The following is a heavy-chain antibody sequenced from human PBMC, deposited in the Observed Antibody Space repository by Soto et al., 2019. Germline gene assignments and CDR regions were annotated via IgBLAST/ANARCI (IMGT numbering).Heavy chain of an antibody. D-gene: IGHD2-2*01. CDR3: ARALPYCSSAGCFPTNYFFYYMAV. CDR2: INVDGSST. J-gene: IGHJ6*03. Sequence: EVLLVESGGGLVQPGGSLRLSCAASGFTFSTHWMHWVRQAPGKGLVWVSRINVDGSSTSYADSVKGRFTISRDNAKNTLYMQMKSLRAEDTAVYYCARALPYCSSAGCFPTNYFFYYMAVWGKGTTVTVSS. V-gene: IGHV3-74*01. CDR1: GFTFSTHW.